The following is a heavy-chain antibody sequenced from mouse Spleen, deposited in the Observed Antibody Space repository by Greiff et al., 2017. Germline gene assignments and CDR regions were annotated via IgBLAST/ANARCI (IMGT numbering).Heavy chain of an antibody. CDR2: IDPETGGT. CDR3: TRCHYGNEAWFAY. Sequence: VQLQQSGAELVRPGASVTLSCKASGYTFTDYEMHWVKQTPVHGLEWIGAIDPETGGTAYNQKFKGKAILTADKSSSTAYMELRSLTSEDSAVYYCTRCHYGNEAWFAYWGQGTLVTVSA. V-gene: IGHV1-15*01. CDR1: GYTFTDYE. D-gene: IGHD2-1*01. J-gene: IGHJ3*01.